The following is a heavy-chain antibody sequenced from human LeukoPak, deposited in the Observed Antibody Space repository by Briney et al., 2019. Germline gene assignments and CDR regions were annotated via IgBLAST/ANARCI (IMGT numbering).Heavy chain of an antibody. Sequence: SVKVSCKASGGTFSSHAISWVRQAPGQGLEWMGGIIPIFGTANYAQKFQGRVTITADESTSTAYMELSSLRSEDTAVYYCASGVATIPSPFDYWGQGTLVTVSS. V-gene: IGHV1-69*13. D-gene: IGHD5-12*01. CDR2: IIPIFGTA. CDR3: ASGVATIPSPFDY. J-gene: IGHJ4*02. CDR1: GGTFSSHA.